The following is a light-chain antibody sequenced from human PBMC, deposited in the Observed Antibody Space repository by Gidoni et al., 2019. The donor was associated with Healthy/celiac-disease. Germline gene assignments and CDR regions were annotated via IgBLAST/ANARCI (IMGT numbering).Light chain of an antibody. J-gene: IGLJ2*01. CDR3: QAWDSSLAV. V-gene: IGLV3-1*01. CDR1: KLGDKY. CDR2: QDS. Sequence: SYELTQPPSVSVSPGQTAIITCSGAKLGDKYACWYQQNPGQSPVLVIYQDSKRPSGIPERFSGSNSGNTATLTISGTQAMDEADYYCQAWDSSLAVFGGGTKLTVL.